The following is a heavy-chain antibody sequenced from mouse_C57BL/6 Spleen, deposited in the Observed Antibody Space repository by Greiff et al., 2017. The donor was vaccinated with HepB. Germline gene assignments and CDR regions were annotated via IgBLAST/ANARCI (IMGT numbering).Heavy chain of an antibody. J-gene: IGHJ2*01. Sequence: QVQLQQPGAELVMPVASVMVSCKASGYTFTSYWLHWVKPRPGQGLEWIARIHPSDSDTNYNQKFKGKATLTVDKSSSTAYMQLSNLTSDDSAVYYCAIKTTVVAFDYWGQGTTLTVSS. CDR3: AIKTTVVAFDY. CDR1: GYTFTSYW. CDR2: IHPSDSDT. V-gene: IGHV1-74*01. D-gene: IGHD1-1*01.